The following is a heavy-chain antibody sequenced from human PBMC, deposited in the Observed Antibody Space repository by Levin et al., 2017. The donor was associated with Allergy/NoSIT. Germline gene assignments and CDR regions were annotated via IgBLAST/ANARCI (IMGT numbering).Heavy chain of an antibody. V-gene: IGHV1-69*01. J-gene: IGHJ4*02. CDR1: GGTFSSYA. D-gene: IGHD5-24*01. CDR2: INPIFGTA. CDR3: ARVGRAVEHSAPDY. Sequence: KISCKASGGTFSSYAISWVRQAPGQGLEWMGGINPIFGTANYAQKFQGRVTITADYSTSTSYMELSRVRSEDKAVDYGARVGRAVEHSAPDYWGQGTLVTVSS.